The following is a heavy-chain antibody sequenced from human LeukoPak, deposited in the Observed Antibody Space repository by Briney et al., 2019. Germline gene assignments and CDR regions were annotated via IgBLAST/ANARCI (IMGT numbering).Heavy chain of an antibody. D-gene: IGHD1-26*01. CDR3: TRELGGSYNDY. V-gene: IGHV1-46*01. J-gene: IGHJ4*02. Sequence: ASVKVSCKASGYPFTSYYIHWVRQAPGQGLEWVGIINIPSGGSTSYGQKFQGRVTMTRDTSTSTVYMELSSLRSEDTAVYYCTRELGGSYNDYWGQGTPVTVSS. CDR2: INIPSGGST. CDR1: GYPFTSYY.